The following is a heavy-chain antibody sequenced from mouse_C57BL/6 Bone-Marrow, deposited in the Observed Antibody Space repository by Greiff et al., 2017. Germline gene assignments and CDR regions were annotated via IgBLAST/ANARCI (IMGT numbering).Heavy chain of an antibody. CDR1: GYTFTSYW. V-gene: IGHV1-55*01. Sequence: QVQLKQPGAELVKPGASVKMSCKASGYTFTSYWITWVKQRPGQGLEWIGDIYPGSGSTNYNENFKSKATLTVDTSSSTADMQLSSLTSEDSAVYYCAREGGTTFDYWGQGTTLTVSS. CDR2: IYPGSGST. CDR3: AREGGTTFDY. J-gene: IGHJ2*01. D-gene: IGHD2-14*01.